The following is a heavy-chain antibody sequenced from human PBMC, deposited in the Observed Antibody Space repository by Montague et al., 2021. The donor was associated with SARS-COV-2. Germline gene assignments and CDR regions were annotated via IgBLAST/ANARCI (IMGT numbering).Heavy chain of an antibody. D-gene: IGHD2-15*01. J-gene: IGHJ6*02. Sequence: SETLSLTCSVSGDSISGYHWGWIRQPAGKRLEWIGRVYPSGTTDYNPSLGSRVTVSVDTSKNQFSLKLTSVTAADTAVYYCARDTRRVVESGPWDHNGMDVWGQGTTVIVSS. CDR3: ARDTRRVVESGPWDHNGMDV. V-gene: IGHV4-4*07. CDR2: VYPSGTT. CDR1: GDSISGYH.